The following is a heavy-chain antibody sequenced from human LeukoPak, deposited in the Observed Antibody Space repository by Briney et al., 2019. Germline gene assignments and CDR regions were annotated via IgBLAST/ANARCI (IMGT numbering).Heavy chain of an antibody. Sequence: KPGGSLRLSCATSGFTFSRYSMNWVRQAPGKGLEWGSSISSSSNYVFYADSVKGRFTISRDNAKNSLHLQMNSLRAEDTAVYYCARDPRGAAGTYGMDVWGQGTTVTISS. CDR1: GFTFSRYS. CDR2: ISSSSNYV. J-gene: IGHJ6*02. D-gene: IGHD6-13*01. CDR3: ARDPRGAAGTYGMDV. V-gene: IGHV3-21*01.